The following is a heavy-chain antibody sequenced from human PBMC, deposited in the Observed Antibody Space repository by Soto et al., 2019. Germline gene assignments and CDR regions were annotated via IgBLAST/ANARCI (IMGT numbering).Heavy chain of an antibody. J-gene: IGHJ5*02. CDR2: IYYSGGT. CDR3: ARDLSGSGWYGWFDP. CDR1: GGSISSYY. V-gene: IGHV4-59*01. D-gene: IGHD6-19*01. Sequence: SETLSLTCTVSGGSISSYYWRWIRQPPGKGLEWNGYIYYSGGTNYNPSLKSRVTISVDTSKNQFSLKLSSVTAADTAVYYCARDLSGSGWYGWFDPWGQGTLVTVSS.